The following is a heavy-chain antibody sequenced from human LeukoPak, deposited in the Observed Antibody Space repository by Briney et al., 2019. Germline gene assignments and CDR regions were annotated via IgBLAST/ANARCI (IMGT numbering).Heavy chain of an antibody. Sequence: ASVKVSCKASGYTFTNYAINWVRQAPGQGLEWLGWINTNSGNPTYAQGFTGRFVFSLDTFVSTAYLQISRLKPEGTAVYYCARVPFVVMGVTGNWFVPWGQGTLVIVSS. J-gene: IGHJ5*02. CDR2: INTNSGNP. CDR3: ARVPFVVMGVTGNWFVP. V-gene: IGHV7-4-1*02. D-gene: IGHD2-8*01. CDR1: GYTFTNYA.